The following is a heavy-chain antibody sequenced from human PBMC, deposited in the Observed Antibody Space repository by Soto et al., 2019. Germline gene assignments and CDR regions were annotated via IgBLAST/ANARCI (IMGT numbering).Heavy chain of an antibody. V-gene: IGHV3-23*01. J-gene: IGHJ4*02. CDR2: ISGSGGST. Sequence: GGSLRLSCAASGFTFSSYAMSLVRQAPGKGLEWVSSISGSGGSTYYADSVKGRFTISRDNSKNTLYLQMNSLRAEDTAVYYCARDRKDYPDIWGKGTQVTVSS. CDR1: GFTFSSYA. D-gene: IGHD4-17*01. CDR3: ARDRKDYPDI.